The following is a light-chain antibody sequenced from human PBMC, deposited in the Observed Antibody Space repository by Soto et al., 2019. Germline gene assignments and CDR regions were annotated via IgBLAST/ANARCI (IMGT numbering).Light chain of an antibody. CDR2: KAS. CDR3: QQTYSTPRT. Sequence: DIQMTQSPSTLSASVGDRVTITCRASQSISSWLAWYQQKPGKAPNLLIYKASSLEGGVPSRFSGSGSGTELTLTISSLQPDDFATYYCQQTYSTPRTFGQGT. CDR1: QSISSW. J-gene: IGKJ1*01. V-gene: IGKV1-5*03.